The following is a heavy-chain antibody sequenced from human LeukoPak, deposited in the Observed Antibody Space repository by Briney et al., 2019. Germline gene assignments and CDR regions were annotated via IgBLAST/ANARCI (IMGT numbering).Heavy chain of an antibody. CDR2: ISSSSSYI. CDR1: GFTFSSYS. D-gene: IGHD2-8*01. Sequence: TGGSLRLSCAASGFTFSSYSMNWVRQAPGKGLEWVSSISSSSSYIYYADSVKGRFTISRDNAKNSLYLQMNSLRAEDTAVYYCARLMFLWPPIYFDYWGQGTLVTVSS. J-gene: IGHJ4*02. CDR3: ARLMFLWPPIYFDY. V-gene: IGHV3-21*01.